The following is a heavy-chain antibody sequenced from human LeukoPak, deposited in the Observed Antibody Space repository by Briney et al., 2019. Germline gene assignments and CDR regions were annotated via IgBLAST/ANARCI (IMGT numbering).Heavy chain of an antibody. CDR3: ARHRYGGNTDAFDI. D-gene: IGHD4-23*01. Sequence: SETLSLTCTVSGGSISSSDHYWGWIRQPPGKGLEWIGSIYYNGDTYYSPSLKSRVTISVDTSRNQFALKLNSVTAADTAVYYCARHRYGGNTDAFDIWGQGTMVTVSS. CDR1: GGSISSSDHY. V-gene: IGHV4-39*01. J-gene: IGHJ3*02. CDR2: IYYNGDT.